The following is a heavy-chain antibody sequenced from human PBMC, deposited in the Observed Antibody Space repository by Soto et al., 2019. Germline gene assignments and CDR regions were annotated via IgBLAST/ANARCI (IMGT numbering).Heavy chain of an antibody. CDR1: GFTFGDYA. D-gene: IGHD3-10*01. CDR2: IRSKAFGGTT. J-gene: IGHJ4*02. Sequence: PGGSLRLSCTASGFTFGDYALSWFRQAPGKGLEWVGFIRSKAFGGTTEYAASVKGRFTISRDDSKSIAYLQMNSLKTEDTAVYYCTFKGHDYGSRFVYWGQGTLVTVSS. V-gene: IGHV3-49*03. CDR3: TFKGHDYGSRFVY.